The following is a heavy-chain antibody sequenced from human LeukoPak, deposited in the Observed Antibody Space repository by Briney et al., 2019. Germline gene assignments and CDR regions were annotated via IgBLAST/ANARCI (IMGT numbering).Heavy chain of an antibody. CDR1: GGSISSYY. V-gene: IGHV4-59*01. Sequence: SETLSLACTVSGGSISSYYWSWIRQPPGKGLEWIGYIYYSGSTNYNPSLKRRVTISVDTSKNQFSLKLSSVTAADTAVYYCARDRNTGTEGGRDYYGMDVWGQGTTVTVSS. CDR2: IYYSGST. CDR3: ARDRNTGTEGGRDYYGMDV. J-gene: IGHJ6*02. D-gene: IGHD1-1*01.